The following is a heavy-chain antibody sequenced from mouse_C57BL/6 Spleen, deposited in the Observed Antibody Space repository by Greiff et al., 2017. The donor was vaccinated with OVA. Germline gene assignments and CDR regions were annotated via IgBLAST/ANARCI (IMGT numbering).Heavy chain of an antibody. J-gene: IGHJ3*01. CDR2: IDPSDSYT. V-gene: IGHV1-59*01. CDR1: GYTFTSYW. CDR3: ARGEIY. Sequence: QVQLQQPGAELVRPGTSVKLSCKASGYTFTSYWMHWVKQRPGQGLEWIGVIDPSDSYTNYNQKFKGKATLTVDTSSSTAYMQRSSLTSEDSAVYYCARGEIYWGQGTLVTVSA.